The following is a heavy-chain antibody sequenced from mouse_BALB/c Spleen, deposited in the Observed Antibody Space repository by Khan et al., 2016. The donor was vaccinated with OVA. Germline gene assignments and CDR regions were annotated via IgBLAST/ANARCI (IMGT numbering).Heavy chain of an antibody. CDR3: AREGLRGVGMDY. J-gene: IGHJ4*01. V-gene: IGHV1S56*01. CDR1: GYTFTAYD. CDR2: IYPGDGTT. Sequence: QMQLEESGPELVKPGALVKISCKASGYTFTAYDINWVRQRPGQGLEWIGWIYPGDGTTKYNENFRGEATLTADKSSNTAYMHLSSLTSEKSAVYFCAREGLRGVGMDYWGQGTSVSVSS. D-gene: IGHD2-4*01.